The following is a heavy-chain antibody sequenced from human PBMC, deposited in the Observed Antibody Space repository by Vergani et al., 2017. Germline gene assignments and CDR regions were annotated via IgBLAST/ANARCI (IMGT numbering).Heavy chain of an antibody. CDR2: IYTSGST. D-gene: IGHD6-19*01. V-gene: IGHV4-61*02. CDR1: GGSISSGGYY. Sequence: QVQLQESGPGLVKPSQTLALTCTVSGGSISSGGYYWSWIRQSAGEGLEWIGRIYTSGSTNYNPSLKSRVTISVDTSKNQFSLKLSSVTAADTAVYYCARGFEQSLVSRYYTYGMDVWGQGTTLTVSS. CDR3: ARGFEQSLVSRYYTYGMDV. J-gene: IGHJ6*02.